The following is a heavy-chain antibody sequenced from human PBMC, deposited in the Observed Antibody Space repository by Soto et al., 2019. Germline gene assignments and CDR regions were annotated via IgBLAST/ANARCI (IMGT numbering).Heavy chain of an antibody. CDR2: ISGSGGST. CDR3: AKAERFYCSSTNCPRNYYYYYYMDV. V-gene: IGHV3-23*01. J-gene: IGHJ6*03. D-gene: IGHD2-2*01. CDR1: GFTFSSYA. Sequence: PGGSLRLSCAASGFTFSSYAMSWVRQATGKGLEWVSAISGSGGSTYYADSVKGRFTISRDNSKNTLYLQMNSLRAEDTAVYYCAKAERFYCSSTNCPRNYYYYYYMDVWGKGTTVTVSS.